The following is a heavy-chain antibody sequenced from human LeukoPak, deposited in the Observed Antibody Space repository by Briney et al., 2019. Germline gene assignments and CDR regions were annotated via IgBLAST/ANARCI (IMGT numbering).Heavy chain of an antibody. V-gene: IGHV4-39*01. Sequence: SETLSLTCTVSGDSISITSYYWGWIRQPPGKGLEWIGSIYYSGNTYYNPSLKSRVTISVDTSKNQFSLKLSSVTAADTAVYYCARLPAHYYDSGGYSRFFDYWGQGTLVTVSS. D-gene: IGHD3-22*01. CDR3: ARLPAHYYDSGGYSRFFDY. CDR2: IYYSGNT. J-gene: IGHJ4*02. CDR1: GDSISITSYY.